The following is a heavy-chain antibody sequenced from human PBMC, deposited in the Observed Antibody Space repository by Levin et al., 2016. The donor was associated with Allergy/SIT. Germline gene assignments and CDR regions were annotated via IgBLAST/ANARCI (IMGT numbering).Heavy chain of an antibody. Sequence: SETLSLTCTVSGASISSGGYYWTWLRQHPGKDLEWIGYIYYSVNTSYNPSLKSRVTMSLDTSKNQFSLKVTSVTAADTAVYYCARDRKIRGGYYFDYWGQGTLVTVSS. CDR1: GASISSGGYY. V-gene: IGHV4-31*03. CDR2: IYYSVNT. J-gene: IGHJ4*02. CDR3: ARDRKIRGGYYFDY. D-gene: IGHD3-10*01.